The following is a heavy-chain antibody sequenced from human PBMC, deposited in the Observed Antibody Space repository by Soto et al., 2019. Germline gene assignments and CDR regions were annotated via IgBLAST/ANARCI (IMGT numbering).Heavy chain of an antibody. V-gene: IGHV1-69*13. CDR1: GGTFSSYA. D-gene: IGHD6-13*01. CDR2: IIPIFGTA. Sequence: ASVKVSCKASGGTFSSYAISWVRQAPGQGLEWMGGIIPIFGTANYAQKFQGRVTITADESTSTAYMELSSLRSEDTAVYYCARDVIAAAGPSGGMDVWGQGTTVTVSS. CDR3: ARDVIAAAGPSGGMDV. J-gene: IGHJ6*02.